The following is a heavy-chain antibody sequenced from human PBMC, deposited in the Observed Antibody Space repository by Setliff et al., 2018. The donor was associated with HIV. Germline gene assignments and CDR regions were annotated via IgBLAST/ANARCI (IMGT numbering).Heavy chain of an antibody. J-gene: IGHJ4*02. Sequence: SETLSLTCTVSGGSINNYYWSWIRQPPGKGLGWIGYIYPNGSPDYPSGNIVYNPSFRSRVTLSLDTSKNQFSLKLTSVTAADAAVYYCTGDYNSGSYRFDYWGQRTPVTVSS. CDR2: IYPNGSP. V-gene: IGHV4-4*08. CDR1: GGSINNYY. D-gene: IGHD3-10*01. CDR3: TGDYNSGSYRFDY.